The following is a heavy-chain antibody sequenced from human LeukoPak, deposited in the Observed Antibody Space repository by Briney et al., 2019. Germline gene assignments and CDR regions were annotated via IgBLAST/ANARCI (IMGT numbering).Heavy chain of an antibody. Sequence: SVKVSCKASGGTFSSYAITWVRQAPGQGLEWMGGIIPILGTANYAQKFQGRVTITTDESTSTAYMELSSLRSEDTAVYYCARDRAYSYGHYYYYYYMDVWGKGTTVTVSS. J-gene: IGHJ6*03. D-gene: IGHD5-18*01. CDR1: GGTFSSYA. V-gene: IGHV1-69*05. CDR2: IIPILGTA. CDR3: ARDRAYSYGHYYYYYYMDV.